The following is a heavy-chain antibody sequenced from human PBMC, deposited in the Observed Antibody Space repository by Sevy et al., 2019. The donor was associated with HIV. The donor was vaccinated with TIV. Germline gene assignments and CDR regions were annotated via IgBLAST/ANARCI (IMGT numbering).Heavy chain of an antibody. D-gene: IGHD3-3*01. V-gene: IGHV3-7*01. J-gene: IGHJ6*02. CDR3: ARVMLDYTFGSVCSSYYGMDV. CDR2: IKEDGSVK. CDR1: GFSFSTSW. Sequence: GGSLRLSCAGSGFSFSTSWMTWVRQAPGKGLEWVANIKEDGSVKYYVDSVKGRFTMSRDNAKNSLILQMNSLRGEDTGVYYCARVMLDYTFGSVCSSYYGMDVWGQGTTVTVSS.